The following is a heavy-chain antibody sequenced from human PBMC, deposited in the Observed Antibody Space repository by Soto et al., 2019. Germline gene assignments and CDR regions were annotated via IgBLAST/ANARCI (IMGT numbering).Heavy chain of an antibody. CDR1: GYTFTSYD. Sequence: GASVKVSCKASGYTFTSYDINWARQATGQGLEWMGWMNPNSGNTGYAQKFQGRVTMTRNTSISTVYMELRSLRSEDTAVYYCARDLGQQLVEYWGQGTLVTVSS. V-gene: IGHV1-8*01. CDR3: ARDLGQQLVEY. J-gene: IGHJ4*02. CDR2: MNPNSGNT. D-gene: IGHD6-13*01.